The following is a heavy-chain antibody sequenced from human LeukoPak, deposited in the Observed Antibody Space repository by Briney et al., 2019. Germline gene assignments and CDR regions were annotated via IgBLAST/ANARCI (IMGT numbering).Heavy chain of an antibody. Sequence: PGGSLRLSCAASGFTFSSCGMHWVRQAPGKGLEWVAVISYDGSNKYYADSVKGRFTISRDNSKNTLYLQMNSLRAEDTAVYYCAKDNLAYCGGDCYGIYWGQGTLVTVSS. D-gene: IGHD2-21*02. CDR1: GFTFSSCG. J-gene: IGHJ4*02. CDR3: AKDNLAYCGGDCYGIY. CDR2: ISYDGSNK. V-gene: IGHV3-30*18.